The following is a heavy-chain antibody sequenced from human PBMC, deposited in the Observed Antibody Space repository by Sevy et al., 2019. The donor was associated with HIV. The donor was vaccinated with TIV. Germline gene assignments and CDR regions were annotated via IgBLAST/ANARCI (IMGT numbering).Heavy chain of an antibody. Sequence: GGSLRLSCTASGFTFSSYEMNWVRQAPGKGLEWVSYISNSGSNIYYSDSVKGRFTISRDNAKNSLYLQMNSLRAEDTAVYYCARDLPPSATTVAHFDYWGRGTLVTVPS. CDR2: ISNSGSNI. D-gene: IGHD4-17*01. CDR3: ARDLPPSATTVAHFDY. J-gene: IGHJ4*02. CDR1: GFTFSSYE. V-gene: IGHV3-48*03.